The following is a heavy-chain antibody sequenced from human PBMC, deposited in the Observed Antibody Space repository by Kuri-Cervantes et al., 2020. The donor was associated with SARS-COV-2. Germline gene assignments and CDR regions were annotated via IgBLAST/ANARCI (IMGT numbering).Heavy chain of an antibody. CDR2: INHSGST. CDR1: GGSFSGYY. V-gene: IGHV4-34*01. CDR3: AKYALGGGFDP. J-gene: IGHJ5*02. Sequence: GSLRLSCAVYGGSFSGYYWSWIRQPPGKGLEWIGEINHSGSTNYNPSLKSRVTISVDTSKNQFSLKLSSVTAADTAVYYCAKYALGGGFDPWGQGTLVTVSS. D-gene: IGHD2-21*01.